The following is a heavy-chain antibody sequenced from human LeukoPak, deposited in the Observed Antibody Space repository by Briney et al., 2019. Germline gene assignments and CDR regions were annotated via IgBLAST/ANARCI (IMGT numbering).Heavy chain of an antibody. Sequence: ASVKVSCKASGYTFTSYYMQWVRQAPGQGLEWMGWINPNSGGTNYAQKFQGRVTITRNTSISTVYMELSSLRSEDTAVYYCARGVGATISYYHYYIDVWGKGTTVTVSS. J-gene: IGHJ6*03. CDR1: GYTFTSYY. CDR2: INPNSGGT. V-gene: IGHV1-2*02. CDR3: ARGVGATISYYHYYIDV. D-gene: IGHD1-26*01.